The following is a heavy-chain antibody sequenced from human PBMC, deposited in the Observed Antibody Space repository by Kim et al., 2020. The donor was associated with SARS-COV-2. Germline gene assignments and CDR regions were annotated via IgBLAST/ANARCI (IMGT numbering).Heavy chain of an antibody. D-gene: IGHD4-4*01. J-gene: IGHJ5*02. Sequence: SETLSLTCTVSGGSISSYYWSWIRQPAGKGLEWIGRIYSSGSTNYNPSLKSRVTLSVDTSKNQFSLKLSSVTAADTAVYYCAREGMWSTGTTRGWFDPWGQGTLVTVSS. V-gene: IGHV4-4*07. CDR2: IYSSGST. CDR1: GGSISSYY. CDR3: AREGMWSTGTTRGWFDP.